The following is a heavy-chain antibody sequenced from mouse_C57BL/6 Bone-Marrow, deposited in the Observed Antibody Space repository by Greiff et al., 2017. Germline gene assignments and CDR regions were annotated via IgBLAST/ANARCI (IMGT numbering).Heavy chain of an antibody. CDR2: ILPGSGST. J-gene: IGHJ4*01. CDR1: GYTFTGYW. D-gene: IGHD1-1*01. V-gene: IGHV1-9*01. Sequence: QVQLQQSGAELMKPGASVKLSCKATGYTFTGYWIEWVKQRPGHGLEWIGEILPGSGSTNYNEKFKGKATFTADTSSNTAYMQLSSLTTEDSAIYYCARTTPDYGSSHYYAMDYWGQGTSVTVSS. CDR3: ARTTPDYGSSHYYAMDY.